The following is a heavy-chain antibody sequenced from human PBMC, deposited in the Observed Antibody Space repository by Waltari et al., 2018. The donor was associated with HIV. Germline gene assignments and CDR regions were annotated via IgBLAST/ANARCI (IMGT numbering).Heavy chain of an antibody. V-gene: IGHV3-9*01. CDR1: GFRFDDYV. CDR2: ISWRSGNI. J-gene: IGHJ5*02. Sequence: EVQLVESGGDLVQPGGSLRLSCAASGFRFDDYVMHWVRQAPGKVLEWVSCISWRSGNIAYADSVSGRFTISRDNAKNSLYLRMNSLRPDDTGFYYCARGPMYKWFDPWGQGTLVTVSS. D-gene: IGHD3-10*02. CDR3: ARGPMYKWFDP.